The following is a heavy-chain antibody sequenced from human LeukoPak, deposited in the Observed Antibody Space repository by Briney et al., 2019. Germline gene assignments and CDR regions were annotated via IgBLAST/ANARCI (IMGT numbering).Heavy chain of an antibody. CDR3: ARDAQYCSGGSCYRNYYYYYYMDV. CDR1: GYDFSRYD. J-gene: IGHJ6*03. Sequence: ASVKVSCKASGYDFSRYDINWVRLAPGQGLEWMGWMNPNNGDTDYAQNFQGRVTMTRDTSMSTAYMELSSLRSEDTAVYYCARDAQYCSGGSCYRNYYYYYYMDVWGKGTTVTVSS. D-gene: IGHD2-15*01. CDR2: MNPNNGDT. V-gene: IGHV1-8*01.